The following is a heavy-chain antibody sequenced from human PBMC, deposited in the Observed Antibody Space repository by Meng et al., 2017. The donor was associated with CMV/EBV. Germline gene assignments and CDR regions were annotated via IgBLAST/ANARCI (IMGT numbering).Heavy chain of an antibody. CDR3: AREKDGHSPYYYGMDV. J-gene: IGHJ6*02. Sequence: GGFLRLSCAASGITFSSYSMNWVRPAPGKGLEWVSSINSSSRYKYYADSVKGRFTISRDNAKNSLYQQMNSLRAEDTAVYYCAREKDGHSPYYYGMDVWGQGTTVTVSS. D-gene: IGHD5-24*01. CDR1: GITFSSYS. CDR2: INSSSRYK. V-gene: IGHV3-21*01.